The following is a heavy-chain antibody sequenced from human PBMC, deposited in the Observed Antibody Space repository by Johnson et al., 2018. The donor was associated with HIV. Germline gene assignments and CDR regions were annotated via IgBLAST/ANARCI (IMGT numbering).Heavy chain of an antibody. CDR2: IYSGSNT. CDR1: GFAVSTNY. CDR3: ARDSVDHGDYRCAFDI. D-gene: IGHD4-17*01. V-gene: IGHV3-66*01. J-gene: IGHJ3*02. Sequence: VQLLESGGALVQPGGSLRLSCAASGFAVSTNYMSWVRQAPGKGLECVSVIYSGSNTYHADSVKGRFTISRDNSKNTLYLQMNSLRADDTAVYSCARDSVDHGDYRCAFDIWGQGTMVTVSS.